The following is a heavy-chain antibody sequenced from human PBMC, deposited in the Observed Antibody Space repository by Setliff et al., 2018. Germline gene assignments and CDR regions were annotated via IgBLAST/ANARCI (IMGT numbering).Heavy chain of an antibody. CDR1: YW. J-gene: IGHJ3*02. Sequence: YWSWIRQPAGKGLEWMGIIYPGDSDTRYSPSFQGQVTISADKSISTAYLQWSSLKASDTAMYYCARQAIFGSDAFDIWGQGTMVTVSS. D-gene: IGHD3-3*01. V-gene: IGHV5-51*01. CDR3: ARQAIFGSDAFDI. CDR2: IYPGDSDT.